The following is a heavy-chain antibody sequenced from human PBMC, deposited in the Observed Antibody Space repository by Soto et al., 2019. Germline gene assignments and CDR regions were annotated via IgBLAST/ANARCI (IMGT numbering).Heavy chain of an antibody. CDR1: GFTFGDYA. CDR3: TTVYDFANWFDP. V-gene: IGHV3-49*03. D-gene: IGHD3-3*01. J-gene: IGHJ5*02. Sequence: GGSLRLSCTASGFTFGDYAMSWFRQAPGKGLEWVGSIRSKAYGGTTEYAASVKGRFTISRGDSKSIAYLQMNSLKTEDTAVYYCTTVYDFANWFDPWGQGTLVTVSS. CDR2: IRSKAYGGTT.